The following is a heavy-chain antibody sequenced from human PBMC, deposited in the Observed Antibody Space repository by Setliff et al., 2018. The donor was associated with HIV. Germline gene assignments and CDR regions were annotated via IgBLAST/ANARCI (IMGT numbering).Heavy chain of an antibody. CDR3: ARRGYSYDTSGYYYYFDY. V-gene: IGHV1-18*01. Sequence: ASVKVSCKTSGYTFTKYGITWVRQAPGQGLEWMGWISANNGNTNYAQKFQGRVTMTTDTSTRAAYMELGNLRSDDTAVYYCARRGYSYDTSGYYYYFDYWGQGTLVTVSS. J-gene: IGHJ4*02. CDR1: GYTFTKYG. D-gene: IGHD3-22*01. CDR2: ISANNGNT.